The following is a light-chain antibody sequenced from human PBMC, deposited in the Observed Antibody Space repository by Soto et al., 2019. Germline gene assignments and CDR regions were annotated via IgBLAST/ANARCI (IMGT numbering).Light chain of an antibody. V-gene: IGKV1-12*01. CDR1: QPIKTC. Sequence: DIQLTHSPTSVSAAVGDRINISCRASQPIKTCLAWYQQKPGKGPQLLIYTASTLETAVPSTFSGSGSVTDFPLTISGQRPDDGAIYSCPQAASVNFTFGHGSKV. CDR3: PQAASVNFT. CDR2: TAS. J-gene: IGKJ3*01.